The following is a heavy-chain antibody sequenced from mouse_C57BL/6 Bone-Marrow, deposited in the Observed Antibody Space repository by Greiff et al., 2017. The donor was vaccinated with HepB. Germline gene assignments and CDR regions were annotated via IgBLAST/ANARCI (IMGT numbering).Heavy chain of an antibody. CDR1: GYTFTNYW. CDR3: ARVAQAHFYY. CDR2: IYPGGGYT. Sequence: QVQLQQSGAELVRPGTSVKMSCKASGYTFTNYWIGWAKQRPGHGLEWIGDIYPGGGYTNYNEKFKGKATLTADKSSSTAYMQFSSLTSEDSAISYCARVAQAHFYYWGQGTTLTVSS. J-gene: IGHJ2*01. D-gene: IGHD3-2*02. V-gene: IGHV1-63*01.